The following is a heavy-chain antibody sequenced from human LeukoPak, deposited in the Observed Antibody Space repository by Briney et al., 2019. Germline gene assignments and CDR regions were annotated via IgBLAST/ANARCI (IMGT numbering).Heavy chain of an antibody. D-gene: IGHD6-19*01. Sequence: GVSLRLSCAASGFTFSTYAMSWVRQAPGKGLEWVLSITGSGDGTYYADFVKGRFTISRDNSKNTLYLQMNSLRAEDTAVYYCAKGGSSGYYLFDYWGQGTLVTVSS. V-gene: IGHV3-23*01. CDR1: GFTFSTYA. J-gene: IGHJ4*02. CDR2: ITGSGDGT. CDR3: AKGGSSGYYLFDY.